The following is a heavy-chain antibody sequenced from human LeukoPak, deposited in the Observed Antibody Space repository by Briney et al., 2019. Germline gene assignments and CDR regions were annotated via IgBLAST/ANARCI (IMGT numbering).Heavy chain of an antibody. J-gene: IGHJ4*02. CDR2: IWYDGSNK. D-gene: IGHD6-19*01. CDR3: ASEYSSGWPHY. Sequence: PGRSLRLSCAASGFTFSSYGMHWVRQAPGKGLEWVAVIWYDGSNKYYADSVKGRFTISRDNSKNTLYLQMNSLRAEDTAVYYCASEYSSGWPHYWDQGTLVTVSS. CDR1: GFTFSSYG. V-gene: IGHV3-33*01.